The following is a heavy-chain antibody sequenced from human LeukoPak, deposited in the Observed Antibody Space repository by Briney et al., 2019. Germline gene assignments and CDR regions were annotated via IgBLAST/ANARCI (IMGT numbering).Heavy chain of an antibody. J-gene: IGHJ6*02. Sequence: PSETLSLTCAVYGGSFSGYYRSWIRQPPGKVLEWIGEINHSGSTNYNPSLKSRVTISVDTSKNQFSLKLSSVTAADTAVYYCARPLPRPGIGGMDVWGQGTTVTVSS. CDR2: INHSGST. D-gene: IGHD1-14*01. CDR1: GGSFSGYY. CDR3: ARPLPRPGIGGMDV. V-gene: IGHV4-34*01.